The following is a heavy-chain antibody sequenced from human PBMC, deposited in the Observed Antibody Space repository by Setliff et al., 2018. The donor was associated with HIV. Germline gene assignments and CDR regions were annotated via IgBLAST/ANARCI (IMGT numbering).Heavy chain of an antibody. D-gene: IGHD2-15*01. CDR1: GGSISSYY. CDR2: ILSSGTT. V-gene: IGHV4-4*07. J-gene: IGHJ6*03. Sequence: SETLSLTCSVSGGSISSYYWNWIRQPAGKGLEWIGRILSSGTTNYNPSLQSRITMSVDTSKNQFSLKLNSVTAADTAVYYCAREGWSDHYYYYMDVWDKGTTVTVSS. CDR3: AREGWSDHYYYYMDV.